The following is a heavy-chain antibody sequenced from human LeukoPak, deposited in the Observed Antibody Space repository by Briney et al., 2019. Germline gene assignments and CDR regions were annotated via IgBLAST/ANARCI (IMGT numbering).Heavy chain of an antibody. V-gene: IGHV3-23*01. CDR1: GFTFSSYA. D-gene: IGHD6-19*01. J-gene: IGHJ4*02. CDR2: ISGSGGST. Sequence: PGGSLRLSCAASGFTFSSYAMGWVRQAPGKGLEWVSAISGSGGSTYYADSVKGRFTISRDNSKNTLYLQMNSLRAEDTAVYYCAKDRRRGSSGWYYFDYWGQGTLVTVSS. CDR3: AKDRRRGSSGWYYFDY.